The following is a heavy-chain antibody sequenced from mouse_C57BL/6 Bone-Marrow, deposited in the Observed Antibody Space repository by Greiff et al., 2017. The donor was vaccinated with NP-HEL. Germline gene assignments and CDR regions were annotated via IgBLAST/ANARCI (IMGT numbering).Heavy chain of an antibody. J-gene: IGHJ3*01. V-gene: IGHV1-81*01. D-gene: IGHD3-3*01. CDR2: IYPRSGNT. CDR3: ARRANLFAY. CDR1: GYTFTSYG. Sequence: VQLQQSGAELARPGASVKLSCKASGYTFTSYGISWVKQRPGQGLEWIGEIYPRSGNTYYNEKFKGKATLTADKSSSTAYMELRSLTSEDSAVYFCARRANLFAYWGKGTLVTVSA.